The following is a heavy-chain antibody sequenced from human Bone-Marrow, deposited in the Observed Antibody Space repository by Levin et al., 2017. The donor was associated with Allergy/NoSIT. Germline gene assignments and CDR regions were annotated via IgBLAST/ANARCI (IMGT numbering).Heavy chain of an antibody. CDR3: ARGNPNYFDY. V-gene: IGHV3-23*01. CDR2: ISSSGGNR. Sequence: GGSLRLSCAASGFTFRSYAMRWVRQAPGKGLEWVAGISSSGGNRYYADSVKGRFTISRDNSGNTVDLQLDGLRAEDTALYYCARGNPNYFDYWGQGTLVTVSS. CDR1: GFTFRSYA. J-gene: IGHJ4*02.